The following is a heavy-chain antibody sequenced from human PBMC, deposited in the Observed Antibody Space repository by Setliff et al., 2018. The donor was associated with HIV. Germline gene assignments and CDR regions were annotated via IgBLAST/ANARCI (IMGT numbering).Heavy chain of an antibody. CDR2: VNRDGGA. J-gene: IGHJ3*02. CDR1: GGSISRGSYF. V-gene: IGHV4-39*01. Sequence: SETLSLTCTVSGGSISRGSYFWTWIRQSPGKGLEWVGQVNRDGGAHYNPSLKSRVTISGQTSNNQFSLQLTSVTAADTAVYYCARQGAGYYYDSSEYYTGNGFDMWGQGTMVTVSS. D-gene: IGHD3-22*01. CDR3: ARQGAGYYYDSSEYYTGNGFDM.